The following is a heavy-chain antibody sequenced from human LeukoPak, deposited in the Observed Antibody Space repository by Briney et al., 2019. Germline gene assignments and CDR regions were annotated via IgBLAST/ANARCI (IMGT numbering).Heavy chain of an antibody. Sequence: GGSLRLSCAASEFSVGSNYMTWVRQAPGKGLEWVSLIYSGGSTYYADSVKGRFTISRDNSKNTLYLQMNSLRAEDTAVYYCAKGRHYYYMDVWGKGTTVTISS. CDR2: IYSGGST. J-gene: IGHJ6*03. V-gene: IGHV3-66*01. CDR3: AKGRHYYYMDV. CDR1: EFSVGSNY.